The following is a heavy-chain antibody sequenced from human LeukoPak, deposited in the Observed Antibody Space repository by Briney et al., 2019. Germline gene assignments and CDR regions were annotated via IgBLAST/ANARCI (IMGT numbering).Heavy chain of an antibody. CDR1: AFAFNISG. V-gene: IGHV3-30*18. CDR2: ISFDGSDK. Sequence: GGSLRLSCAASAFAFNISGMHWVRQTPGKRLEWVAVISFDGSDKQYGTSVEGRFTVSRDNSKDTVYLQMNSLRPEDTAVYYCAKDRVGMVPDAFDIWGQGTMVTVSS. CDR3: AKDRVGMVPDAFDI. D-gene: IGHD4/OR15-4a*01. J-gene: IGHJ3*02.